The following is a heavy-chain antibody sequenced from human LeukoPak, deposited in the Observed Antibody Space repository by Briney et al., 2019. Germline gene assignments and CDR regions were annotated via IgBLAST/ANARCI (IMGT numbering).Heavy chain of an antibody. CDR3: ARDVVPAFDQIYYYYMDV. D-gene: IGHD2-2*01. Sequence: GASVKVSCKASGYTFTGYYMHWVRQAPGQGLEWMGWINPNSGGTNYAQKFQGRVTMTRDTSISTAYMELSRLRSDDTAVYYCARDVVPAFDQIYYYYMDVWGKGTTVTISS. V-gene: IGHV1-2*02. CDR2: INPNSGGT. J-gene: IGHJ6*03. CDR1: GYTFTGYY.